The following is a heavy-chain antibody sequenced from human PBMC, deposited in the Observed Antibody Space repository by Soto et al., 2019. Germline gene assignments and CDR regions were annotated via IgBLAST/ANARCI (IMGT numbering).Heavy chain of an antibody. Sequence: ETLSLTCTVSGGSISSYYWSWIRQPPGKGLEWIGYIYYSGSTNYNPSLKSRVTISVDTSKNQFSLKLSSVTAADTAVYYCARLSRGYCSGGSCRNWFDPWGQGTLVNVS. J-gene: IGHJ5*02. CDR2: IYYSGST. V-gene: IGHV4-59*08. CDR3: ARLSRGYCSGGSCRNWFDP. CDR1: GGSISSYY. D-gene: IGHD2-15*01.